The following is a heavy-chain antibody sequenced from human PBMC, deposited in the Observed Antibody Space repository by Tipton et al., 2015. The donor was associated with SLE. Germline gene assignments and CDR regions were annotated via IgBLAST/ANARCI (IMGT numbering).Heavy chain of an antibody. CDR3: ARENGSGSYYRGYYFDY. V-gene: IGHV4-34*01. Sequence: TLSLTCAVYGGSFSGYYWGWIRQPPGKGLEWIEEINHSGSTNYNPSLKSRVTISLDTSKNQFSLKLSSVTAADTAVYYCARENGSGSYYRGYYFDYWGQGTLVTVSS. CDR2: INHSGST. J-gene: IGHJ4*02. CDR1: GGSFSGYY. D-gene: IGHD3-10*01.